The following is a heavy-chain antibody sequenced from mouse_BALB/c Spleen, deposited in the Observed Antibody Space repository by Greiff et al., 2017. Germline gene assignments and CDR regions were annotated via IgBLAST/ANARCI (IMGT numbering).Heavy chain of an antibody. Sequence: EVQLVESGGGLVKPGGSLKLSCAASGFTFSDYYMYWVRQTPEKRLEWVATISDGGSYTYYPDSVKGRFTISRDNAKNNLYLQMRSLKSEDTAMYYWAREGAHYWDYGGKGTPPTVPS. CDR1: GFTFSDYY. V-gene: IGHV5-4*02. J-gene: IGHJ2*01. CDR2: ISDGGSYT. CDR3: AREGAHYWDY.